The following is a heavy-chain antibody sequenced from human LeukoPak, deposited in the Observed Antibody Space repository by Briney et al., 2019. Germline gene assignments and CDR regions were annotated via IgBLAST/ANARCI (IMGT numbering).Heavy chain of an antibody. Sequence: GGSLRLSCAASGFTFSSYGMHWVRQAPGKGLEWVAVIWYDGSNKYYADSVKGRFTTSRDNAKNSLYLQMNSLRAEDTAVYYCARGALRYFDWTLWGQGTLVTVSS. V-gene: IGHV3-33*01. CDR1: GFTFSSYG. J-gene: IGHJ4*02. D-gene: IGHD3-9*01. CDR2: IWYDGSNK. CDR3: ARGALRYFDWTL.